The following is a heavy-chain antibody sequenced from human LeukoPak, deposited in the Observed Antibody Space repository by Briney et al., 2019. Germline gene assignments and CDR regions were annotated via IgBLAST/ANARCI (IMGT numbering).Heavy chain of an antibody. CDR3: ARSSYYYETYDY. CDR1: GGSISSGGYS. D-gene: IGHD3-22*01. Sequence: SETLPLTCAVSGGSISSGGYSWSWIRQPPGKGLEWIGYIYHSGSTYYNPSLKSRVTISVDRSKNQFSLKLSSVTAADTAVYYCARSSYYYETYDYWGQGTLVTVSS. V-gene: IGHV4-30-2*01. CDR2: IYHSGST. J-gene: IGHJ4*02.